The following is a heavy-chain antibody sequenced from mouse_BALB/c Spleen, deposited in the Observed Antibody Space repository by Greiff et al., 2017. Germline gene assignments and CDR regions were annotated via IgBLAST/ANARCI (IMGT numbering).Heavy chain of an antibody. CDR1: GYSITSGYY. CDR2: ISYDGSN. CDR3: AREGDDYDNYAMDY. J-gene: IGHJ4*01. D-gene: IGHD2-4*01. V-gene: IGHV3-6*02. Sequence: VQLQQSGPGLVKPSQSLSLTCSVTGYSITSGYYWNWIRQFPGNKLEWMGYISYDGSNNYNPSLKNRISITRDTSKNQFFLKLNSVTTEDTATYYCAREGDDYDNYAMDYWGQGTSVTVSS.